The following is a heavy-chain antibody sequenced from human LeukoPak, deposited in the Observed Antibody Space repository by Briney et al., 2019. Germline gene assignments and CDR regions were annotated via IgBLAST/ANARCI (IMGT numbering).Heavy chain of an antibody. J-gene: IGHJ4*02. CDR2: IYYSGST. D-gene: IGHD6-19*01. CDR3: ARSDSRGWIDY. Sequence: SETLSLTCTVSGGSISSYYWSWIRQPPGKGLEWIGYIYYSGSTNYNPSLKSRVTISVDTSKNQFSLKLSSVTAADTAVYYCARSDSRGWIDYWGQGTLVTVSS. V-gene: IGHV4-59*01. CDR1: GGSISSYY.